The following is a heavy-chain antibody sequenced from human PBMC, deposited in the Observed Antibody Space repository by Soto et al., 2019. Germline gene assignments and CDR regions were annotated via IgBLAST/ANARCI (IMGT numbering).Heavy chain of an antibody. CDR1: GGSFSGYS. V-gene: IGHV4-34*01. J-gene: IGHJ4*02. Sequence: PSETLSLTCAVSGGSFSGYSWTWIRQSPGKGLEWIGQINHSGSTTYNPSLKSRVTISLATSNNQFSLDLSSVTAADTAVYYCARGLFSENYYSGGWYYFDYWGQGTLVTVSS. CDR2: INHSGST. CDR3: ARGLFSENYYSGGWYYFDY. D-gene: IGHD1-26*01.